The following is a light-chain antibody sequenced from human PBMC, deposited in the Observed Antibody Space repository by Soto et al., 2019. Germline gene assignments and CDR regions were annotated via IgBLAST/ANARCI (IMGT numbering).Light chain of an antibody. CDR1: QSVSSD. CDR2: GAS. J-gene: IGKJ1*01. CDR3: QQRTSWPPWT. Sequence: EIVMTQSPATLSVSPGERVTLSCRASQSVSSDLAWYHQKPGQAPRLLIYGASTRATGIPARFSGSGSGTDFTLTISSLEPEDFAVYYCQQRTSWPPWTFGQGTKVDI. V-gene: IGKV3-11*01.